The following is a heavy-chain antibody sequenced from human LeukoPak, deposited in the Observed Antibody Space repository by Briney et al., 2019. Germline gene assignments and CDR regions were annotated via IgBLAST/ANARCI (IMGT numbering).Heavy chain of an antibody. D-gene: IGHD6-13*01. CDR2: IRYDGSNK. CDR1: GFTFSSYG. J-gene: IGHJ6*03. V-gene: IGHV3-30*02. Sequence: GGSLRLSCAASGFTFSSYGMHWVRQAPGKGLEWVAFIRYDGSNKYYADSVKGRFTISRDNSKNTLYLQMNSLRAEDTAVYYCAKDLAGRNYYYYYMDVWGKGTTVTISS. CDR3: AKDLAGRNYYYYYMDV.